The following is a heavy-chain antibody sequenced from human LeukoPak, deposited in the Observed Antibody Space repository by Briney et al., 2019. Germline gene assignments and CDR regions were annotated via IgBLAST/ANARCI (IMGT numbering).Heavy chain of an antibody. D-gene: IGHD5-12*01. CDR1: GYSFSTYG. CDR2: VSPNNGNT. Sequence: GASVKVSCKTSGYSFSTYGIHWLRQAPGQGLEWVGWVSPNNGNTHYAQRVQGRASMTADTPTGTASMELRSLRSDDTAVYYCARSPGRYSGYNWYFDYWGQGTLVTVSS. CDR3: ARSPGRYSGYNWYFDY. J-gene: IGHJ4*02. V-gene: IGHV1-18*04.